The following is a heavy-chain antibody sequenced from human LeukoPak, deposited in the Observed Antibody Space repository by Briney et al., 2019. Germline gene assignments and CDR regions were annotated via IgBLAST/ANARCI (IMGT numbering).Heavy chain of an antibody. CDR1: GFTFSSYA. Sequence: GGSLRLSCAASGFTFSSYAMHWVRQAPGKGLEWVAVISYDGSNKYYADSVKGRFTISRDNSKNTLYLQMNSLRAEDTAVYYCARDTVPYCSSTSCSTPFDYWGQGTLVTVSS. V-gene: IGHV3-30-3*01. CDR3: ARDTVPYCSSTSCSTPFDY. J-gene: IGHJ4*02. D-gene: IGHD2-2*02. CDR2: ISYDGSNK.